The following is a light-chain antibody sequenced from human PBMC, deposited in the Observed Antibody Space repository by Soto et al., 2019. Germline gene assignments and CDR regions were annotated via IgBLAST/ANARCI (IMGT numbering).Light chain of an antibody. CDR3: QQYGSSPWT. J-gene: IGKJ1*01. CDR1: QSVRSSY. V-gene: IGKV3-20*01. CDR2: GAS. Sequence: EIVLTQSPGTLSLSPGERASLSCRASQSVRSSYLAWYQQKPGQAPRLLIYGASSRATGIPDRFSGSGSGTDFTLTISRLEPEDFAVYYCQQYGSSPWTFGQATKVEIK.